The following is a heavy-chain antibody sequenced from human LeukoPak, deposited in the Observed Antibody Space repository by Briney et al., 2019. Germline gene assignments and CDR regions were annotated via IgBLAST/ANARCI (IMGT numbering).Heavy chain of an antibody. V-gene: IGHV3-23*01. CDR2: ISGSGGST. D-gene: IGHD1-7*01. CDR3: ARDSITGTTIFDY. CDR1: GFPFSSYA. Sequence: GGSLRLSCAASGFPFSSYAMSWVRPAPGKGLEWVSAISGSGGSTYYADSVKGRFTISRDNSKNTLYLQMNSLRAEDTAVYYCARDSITGTTIFDYWGQGTLVTVSS. J-gene: IGHJ4*02.